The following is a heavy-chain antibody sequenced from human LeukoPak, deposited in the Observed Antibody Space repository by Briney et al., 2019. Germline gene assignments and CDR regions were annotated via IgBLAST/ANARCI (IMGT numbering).Heavy chain of an antibody. V-gene: IGHV1-24*01. CDR2: FDPEDGET. Sequence: ASVKVSCKVSGYTLTELSMHWVRQAPRKGLEWMGGFDPEDGETIYAQKFQGRVTMTEDTSTDTAYMELSSLRSEDTAVYYCATYPHYYGSGSYYKWFDPWGQGTLVTVSS. J-gene: IGHJ5*02. CDR1: GYTLTELS. CDR3: ATYPHYYGSGSYYKWFDP. D-gene: IGHD3-10*01.